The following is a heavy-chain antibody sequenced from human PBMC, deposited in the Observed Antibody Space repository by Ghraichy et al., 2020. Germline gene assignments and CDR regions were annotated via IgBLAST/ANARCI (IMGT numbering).Heavy chain of an antibody. V-gene: IGHV1-2*02. Sequence: ASVKVSCKASGYTFTGYYMHWVRQAPGQGLEWMGWINPNSGGTNYAQKFQGRVTMTRDTSISTAYMELSRLRSDDTAVYYCARYTPCSGGSCYLPNYYYYGMDVWGQGTTVTVSS. CDR1: GYTFTGYY. CDR2: INPNSGGT. D-gene: IGHD2-15*01. J-gene: IGHJ6*02. CDR3: ARYTPCSGGSCYLPNYYYYGMDV.